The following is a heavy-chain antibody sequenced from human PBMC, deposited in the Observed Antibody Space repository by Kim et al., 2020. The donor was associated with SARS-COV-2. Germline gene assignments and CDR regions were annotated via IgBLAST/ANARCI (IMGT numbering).Heavy chain of an antibody. CDR1: GYTFTSYD. Sequence: ASVKVSCKASGYTFTSYDINWVRQATGKGLEWMGWMNPNSGNTGYAQKFPGRVTMTRNTSITTAYMELSSLRSEDTAVYYCARGLRGLGSLYYFDYWGQGTLVTVSS. V-gene: IGHV1-8*01. CDR2: MNPNSGNT. CDR3: ARGLRGLGSLYYFDY. J-gene: IGHJ4*02. D-gene: IGHD3-10*01.